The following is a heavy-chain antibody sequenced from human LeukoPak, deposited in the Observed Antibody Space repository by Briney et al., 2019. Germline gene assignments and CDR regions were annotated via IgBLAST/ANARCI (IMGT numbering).Heavy chain of an antibody. J-gene: IGHJ4*02. V-gene: IGHV3-23*01. CDR3: AKARWERAAYRCSY. Sequence: GGSLRLSCAASGFTFSRFVMSWVRQAPGKGLEWVSAIVGSGGSTYYADPVKGRFTISRDHSKNTLLLQMNTLRAEDTAVYYCAKARWERAAYRCSYWGQGTLVTVSS. CDR1: GFTFSRFV. D-gene: IGHD3-16*01. CDR2: IVGSGGST.